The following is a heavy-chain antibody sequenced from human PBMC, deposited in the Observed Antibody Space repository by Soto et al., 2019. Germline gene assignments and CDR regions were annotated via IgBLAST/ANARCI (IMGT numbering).Heavy chain of an antibody. CDR2: IFYSGST. Sequence: QVQLQESGPGLVKPSETLSVTCTVSGGSVSSRSHFWSWIRQPPGGGLQWIGCIFYSGSTNYNPSLKSRATLSVDTSRNQFSLRLTSVTAADTAFYYCARYDAESGSNKIDPWGQGTLVTVSS. CDR3: ARYDAESGSNKIDP. J-gene: IGHJ5*02. CDR1: GGSVSSRSHF. V-gene: IGHV4-61*01. D-gene: IGHD5-12*01.